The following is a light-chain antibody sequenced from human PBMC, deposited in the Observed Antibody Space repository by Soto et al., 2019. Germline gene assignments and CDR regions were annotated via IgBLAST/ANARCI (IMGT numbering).Light chain of an antibody. CDR2: KVS. CDR3: MKGIDWPST. Sequence: DVVMTQSPLSLPVTLGQPASISRNSSQSLLYSDGDTYLNWFQQRPVQSLRRLIYKVSKRDAVVPDRFSCSGSGTDFTLKLSMVESEDAGVYYAMKGIDWPSTFGPGKRLEIK. J-gene: IGKJ5*01. CDR1: QSLLYSDGDTY. V-gene: IGKV2-30*01.